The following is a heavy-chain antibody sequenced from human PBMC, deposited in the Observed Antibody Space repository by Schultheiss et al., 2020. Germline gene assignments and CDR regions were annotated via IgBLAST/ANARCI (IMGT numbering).Heavy chain of an antibody. D-gene: IGHD6-19*01. CDR3: ARSAESYSSGWSSLAGLDY. J-gene: IGHJ4*02. CDR2: IYYDGSNK. CDR1: GFTFSSYG. Sequence: GGSLRLSCAASGFTFSSYGMHWVRQAPGKGLEWVAVIYYDGSNKYYADSVKGRFTVSRDNSKNTLYLQMNSLRAEDTAVYYCARSAESYSSGWSSLAGLDYWGQGTLVTVSS. V-gene: IGHV3-33*01.